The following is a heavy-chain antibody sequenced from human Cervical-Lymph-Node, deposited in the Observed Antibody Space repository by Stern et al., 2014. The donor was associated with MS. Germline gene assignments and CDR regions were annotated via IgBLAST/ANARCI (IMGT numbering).Heavy chain of an antibody. CDR2: VLYSGPT. CDR3: AGSGTYYPDY. CDR1: GGSISSYY. V-gene: IGHV4-59*08. J-gene: IGHJ4*02. D-gene: IGHD3-3*01. Sequence: QVQLQESGPGLVKPSETLSLTCSVSGGSISSYYWNWIRQPPGTGLEWIANVLYSGPTNSNPPLKSRVTILLDPSKKKTPLKLPSGTAADTAVYYWAGSGTYYPDYWGQGILVTVSS.